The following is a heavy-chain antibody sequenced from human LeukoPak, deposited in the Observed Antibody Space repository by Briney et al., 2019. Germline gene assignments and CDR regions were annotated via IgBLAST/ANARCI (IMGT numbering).Heavy chain of an antibody. CDR1: GFTFSNYW. CDR3: AGEFGVTTKFDP. J-gene: IGHJ5*02. Sequence: GGSLGLSCAASGFTFSNYWMHWVRQAPGKGLVWVSRIKTDGSSTSYADSVEGRFTISRDNAKNTLYLQMNSLRGEDTAVYYCAGEFGVTTKFDPWGQGTLVTVSS. V-gene: IGHV3-74*01. D-gene: IGHD4-17*01. CDR2: IKTDGSST.